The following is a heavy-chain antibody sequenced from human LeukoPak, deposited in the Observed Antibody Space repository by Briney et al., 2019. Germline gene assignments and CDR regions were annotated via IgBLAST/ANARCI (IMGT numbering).Heavy chain of an antibody. Sequence: PSETLSLTCTVSGVSLNSYYWSWIRQPPGEGLQWIGYIFYSGSSNYNASLRSRVAISVDTSKNQFSLKLTSVTAADTAVYYCAGRAARFFDYWGQGILVTVSS. D-gene: IGHD6-25*01. CDR3: AGRAARFFDY. CDR1: GVSLNSYY. V-gene: IGHV4-59*01. CDR2: IFYSGSS. J-gene: IGHJ4*02.